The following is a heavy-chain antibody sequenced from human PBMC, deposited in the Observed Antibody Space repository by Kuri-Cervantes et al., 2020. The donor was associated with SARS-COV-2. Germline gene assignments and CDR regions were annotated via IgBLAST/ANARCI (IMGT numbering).Heavy chain of an antibody. CDR3: ARTDGKITLVRGRVSYPYYYMDV. Sequence: GGSLRLSCAASGFTFSSYAMSWVRQAPGKGLEWVSAISGSGGSTYYADSVKGRFTISRDNSKNTLYLQMNSLRAEDTAVYYCARTDGKITLVRGRVSYPYYYMDVWGRGPAVTVSS. V-gene: IGHV3-23*01. D-gene: IGHD3-10*01. CDR1: GFTFSSYA. J-gene: IGHJ6*03. CDR2: ISGSGGST.